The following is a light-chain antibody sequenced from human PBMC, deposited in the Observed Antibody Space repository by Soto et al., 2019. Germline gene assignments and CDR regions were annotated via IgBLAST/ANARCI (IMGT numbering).Light chain of an antibody. CDR3: QQYNSYSPYT. CDR2: RAS. CDR1: QGISTW. J-gene: IGKJ2*01. Sequence: DIQMTQSPPTLSASVGDRVTITCRASQGISTWLAWYQQKPGKAPKLLIYRASSLESGVPSRFSGSGSGTEFTLTISSLQPDDFATYYCQQYNSYSPYTFGQGTKLEIK. V-gene: IGKV1-5*03.